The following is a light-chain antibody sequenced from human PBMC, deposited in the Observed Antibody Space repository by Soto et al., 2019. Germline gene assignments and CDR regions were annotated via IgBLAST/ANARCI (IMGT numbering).Light chain of an antibody. Sequence: QAASVSGSPGQSITISCTGTSSDVGGYNFVSWYQQHPGKGPKLMIYDVSNRPSGVSNRFSGSKSGNTASLTISGLQAEDEADYYCSSYTSSNTLVFGTGTKVTVL. CDR3: SSYTSSNTLV. CDR1: SSDVGGYNF. CDR2: DVS. J-gene: IGLJ1*01. V-gene: IGLV2-14*01.